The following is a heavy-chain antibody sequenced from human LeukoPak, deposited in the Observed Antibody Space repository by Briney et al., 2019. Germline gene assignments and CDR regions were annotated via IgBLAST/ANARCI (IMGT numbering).Heavy chain of an antibody. CDR3: ASDVRRRSASNYFDY. CDR2: IYYSGRT. Sequence: SQTLSLTCTVSGGSISSGDYYWSWIRQPPGKGLEWIGYIYYSGRTYYNPSLKSRVTISADTSKNHFSLTVSSVTAADTAVYYCASDVRRRSASNYFDYWGQGTLVTVSS. CDR1: GGSISSGDYY. J-gene: IGHJ4*02. D-gene: IGHD2-15*01. V-gene: IGHV4-30-4*01.